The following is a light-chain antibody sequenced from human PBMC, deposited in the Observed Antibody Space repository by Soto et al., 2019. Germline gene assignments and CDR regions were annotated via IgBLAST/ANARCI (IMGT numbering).Light chain of an antibody. J-gene: IGKJ4*01. V-gene: IGKV3-20*01. CDR2: GAS. CDR3: QQYGRSPLT. CDR1: QSISSNS. Sequence: EIVLTQSPVTLSLSPGERATLSCRASQSISSNSLAWYQQKPGQAPRLLIYGASSRFTGIPDRFSGRGSGTDFTLTIRRLEPEDFAVYYCQQYGRSPLTFGGGTKVEIK.